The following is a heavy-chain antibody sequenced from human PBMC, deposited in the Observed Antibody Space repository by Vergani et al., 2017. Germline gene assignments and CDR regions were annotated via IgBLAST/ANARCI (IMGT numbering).Heavy chain of an antibody. CDR2: INPNSGGT. D-gene: IGHD3-22*01. CDR3: ARDLLGSLLEKMNWVDP. Sequence: QVQLVQSGAEVKKPGASVKVSCKASGYTFTGYYMHWVRQAPGQGLVWMGWINPNSGGTNYAQKFQGRVTMTRDTSISTAYMELSRLRSDDTAVYYCARDLLGSLLEKMNWVDPWGQGTLVTVSS. J-gene: IGHJ5*02. CDR1: GYTFTGYY. V-gene: IGHV1-2*02.